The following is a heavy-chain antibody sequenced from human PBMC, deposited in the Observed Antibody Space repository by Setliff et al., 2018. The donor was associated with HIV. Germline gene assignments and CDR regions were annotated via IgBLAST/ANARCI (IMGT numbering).Heavy chain of an antibody. CDR1: GFSISSRYY. CDR3: ARGPPFAY. CDR2: IYHTGSS. J-gene: IGHJ4*02. Sequence: SETLSLTCDVSGFSISSRYYWGWIRQSPGKGLEWIGNIYHTGSSYYNPSLNDRATISLDTSKNQFSLKLNSVTADDTGIYYCARGPPFAYWGQGLLVTVSS. V-gene: IGHV4-38-2*01.